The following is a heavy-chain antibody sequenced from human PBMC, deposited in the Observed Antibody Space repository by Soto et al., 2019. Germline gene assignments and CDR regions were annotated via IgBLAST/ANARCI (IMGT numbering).Heavy chain of an antibody. D-gene: IGHD3-22*01. J-gene: IGHJ4*01. CDR2: ISPTRSYT. Sequence: SLRLSWATSGCTFRDDYMWWLRQAPGKGLEWVSYISPTRSYTAYVDSVKGRFTISRDDAKNSLYLDMNSLGIEDTAVYYCARGGTGYYYDLSGQDFWGPGT. CDR3: ARGGTGYYYDLSGQDF. V-gene: IGHV3-11*06. CDR1: GCTFRDDY.